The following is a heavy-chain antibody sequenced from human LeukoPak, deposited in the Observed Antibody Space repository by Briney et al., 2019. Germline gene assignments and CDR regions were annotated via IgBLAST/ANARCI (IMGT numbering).Heavy chain of an antibody. Sequence: PGGSLRLSCAASGFTFSSYGMHWVRQAPGKGLEGVAVISYDGSNKYYADSVKGRFTISRDNSKNTLYLQMNSLRAEDTAVYSCAKDRNYYDSSGYSYFDYWGQGTLVTVSS. CDR3: AKDRNYYDSSGYSYFDY. CDR2: ISYDGSNK. J-gene: IGHJ4*02. CDR1: GFTFSSYG. D-gene: IGHD3-22*01. V-gene: IGHV3-30*18.